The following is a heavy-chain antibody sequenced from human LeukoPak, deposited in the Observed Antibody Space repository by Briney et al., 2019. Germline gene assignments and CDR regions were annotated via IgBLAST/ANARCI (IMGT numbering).Heavy chain of an antibody. Sequence: SETLSLTCTVSGGSISSNYWSWIRQPPGKGLERIGRIYTSGSTNYNPSLKSRVTMSVDTSKNQFSLKLSSVTAADTAVYYWARDARANYYDSCFAHQTLFDNWGQGTLVTVSS. D-gene: IGHD3-22*01. J-gene: IGHJ4*02. CDR2: IYTSGST. V-gene: IGHV4-4*07. CDR3: ARDARANYYDSCFAHQTLFDN. CDR1: GGSISSNY.